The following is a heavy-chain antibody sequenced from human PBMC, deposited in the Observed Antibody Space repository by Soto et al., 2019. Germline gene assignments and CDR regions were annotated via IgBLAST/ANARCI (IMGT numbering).Heavy chain of an antibody. Sequence: PSDTLSLTCTVSGGSISSYYWSWIRQPPGKGLEWIGYIYYSGSTNYNPSLKSRVTISVDTSKNQFSLKLSSVTAADTAVYYCARTRYDFWSGYSPFDYWGQGTLVTVSS. CDR3: ARTRYDFWSGYSPFDY. D-gene: IGHD3-3*01. CDR1: GGSISSYY. J-gene: IGHJ4*02. CDR2: IYYSGST. V-gene: IGHV4-59*08.